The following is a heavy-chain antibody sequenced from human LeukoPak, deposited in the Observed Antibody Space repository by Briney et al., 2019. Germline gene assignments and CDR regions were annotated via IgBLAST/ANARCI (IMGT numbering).Heavy chain of an antibody. D-gene: IGHD6-19*01. V-gene: IGHV3-23*01. CDR2: ISGSGGST. Sequence: GGSLRLSCAASGFTFSSYALSWVRQAPGKGLEWVSSISGSGGSTYYADSVKGRFSISRDNSKNTLYLQMISLRAEDTAVYYCANMGSGWYVASWGQGTLVTVSS. CDR1: GFTFSSYA. CDR3: ANMGSGWYVAS. J-gene: IGHJ5*02.